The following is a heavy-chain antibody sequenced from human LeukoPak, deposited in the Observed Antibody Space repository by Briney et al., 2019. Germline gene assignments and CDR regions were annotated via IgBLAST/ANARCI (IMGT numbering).Heavy chain of an antibody. D-gene: IGHD4-17*01. V-gene: IGHV1-2*02. CDR1: GYTFTGYY. CDR2: INPNSGGT. Sequence: ASVKVSCKASGYTFTGYYMHWVRQAPGQGLERMGWINPNSGGTNYAQKFQGRVTMTRDTSISTAYMELSRLRSDDTAVYYCAREGPVRYYFDYWGQGTLVTVSS. CDR3: AREGPVRYYFDY. J-gene: IGHJ4*02.